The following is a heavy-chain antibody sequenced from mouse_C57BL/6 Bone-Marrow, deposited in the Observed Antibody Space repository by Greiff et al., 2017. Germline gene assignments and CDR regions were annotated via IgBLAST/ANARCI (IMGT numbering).Heavy chain of an antibody. D-gene: IGHD1-1*01. Sequence: EVMLVESGGGLVQPGGSMKLSCVASGFTFSNYWMNWVRQSPEKGLEWVAQIRLKSDNYATHYAESVKGRFTISRDDSKCSVYLQMNNLRAEDTGIDYGTAPYYYGSRGAWFAYWGEGTLVTVSA. J-gene: IGHJ3*01. V-gene: IGHV6-3*01. CDR2: IRLKSDNYAT. CDR3: TAPYYYGSRGAWFAY. CDR1: GFTFSNYW.